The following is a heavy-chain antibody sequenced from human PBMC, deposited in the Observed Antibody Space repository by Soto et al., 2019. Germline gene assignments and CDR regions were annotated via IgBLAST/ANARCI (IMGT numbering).Heavy chain of an antibody. Sequence: GGSLRLSCAASGFPFSSYAMHWVRQAPGKGLEWVAVISYDGSNKFYADSVKGRFTISRDNSKNMLYLQMSSLRSDDTAVYHCARAAVRGMTSIITGYYYAMDVWGQGVTVTVSS. V-gene: IGHV3-30*04. D-gene: IGHD4-4*01. CDR2: ISYDGSNK. CDR3: ARAAVRGMTSIITGYYYAMDV. CDR1: GFPFSSYA. J-gene: IGHJ6*02.